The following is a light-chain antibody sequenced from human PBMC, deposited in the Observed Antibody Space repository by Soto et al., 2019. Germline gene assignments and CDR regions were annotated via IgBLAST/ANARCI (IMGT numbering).Light chain of an antibody. CDR2: GAS. CDR1: QRVSSNY. V-gene: IGKV3-20*01. CDR3: QQYGSSPIT. Sequence: EIVLTQSPGTLSLSPGDRATLSCRASQRVSSNYLAWYQQRPGQAPRLLIYGASSRATGIPDRFSGSGSGTDFTLTISRLEPEDFAVFYCQQYGSSPITFGQGTRLEIK. J-gene: IGKJ5*01.